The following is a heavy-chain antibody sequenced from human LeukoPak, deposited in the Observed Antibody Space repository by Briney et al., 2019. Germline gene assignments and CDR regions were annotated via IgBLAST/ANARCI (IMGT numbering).Heavy chain of an antibody. J-gene: IGHJ4*02. CDR2: IYETGNT. V-gene: IGHV4-4*02. CDR1: GSXISSTTC. CDR3: GRLPGCIYYLDL. Sequence: SETLSLTCTVSGSXISSTTCWRWVRPPPGKGLEWIGEIYETGNTNYNPSLKSRVTISVDKSKNQFSLKLTSVTAADTAVYYCGRLPGCIYYLDLWGQGTLVTVSS. D-gene: IGHD2-15*01.